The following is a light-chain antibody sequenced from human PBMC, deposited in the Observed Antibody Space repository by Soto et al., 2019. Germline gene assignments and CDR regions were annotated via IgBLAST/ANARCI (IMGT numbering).Light chain of an antibody. CDR3: QAWDSSTVV. CDR2: QDS. J-gene: IGLJ2*01. CDR1: KLGDKY. Sequence: SYELTQPPSVSVSPGKTASITCSGDKLGDKYACWYQQKPGQSPVLVIYQDSKRPSGIPERFSGSNSGNTATLTISGTQAMDEADYYCQAWDSSTVVFGGVTKLTVL. V-gene: IGLV3-1*01.